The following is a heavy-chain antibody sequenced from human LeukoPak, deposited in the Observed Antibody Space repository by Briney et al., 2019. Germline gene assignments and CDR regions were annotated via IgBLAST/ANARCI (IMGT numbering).Heavy chain of an antibody. V-gene: IGHV1-2*02. Sequence: SVKVSCKASGYTFTGYYMHWVRQAPGQGLEWMGWINPNSGGTNYAQKFQGRVTMTRDTSISTAYMELSRLRSDDAAVYYCARDDYGITMVRGVIDYWGQGTLVTVSS. CDR3: ARDDYGITMVRGVIDY. CDR1: GYTFTGYY. D-gene: IGHD3-10*01. CDR2: INPNSGGT. J-gene: IGHJ4*02.